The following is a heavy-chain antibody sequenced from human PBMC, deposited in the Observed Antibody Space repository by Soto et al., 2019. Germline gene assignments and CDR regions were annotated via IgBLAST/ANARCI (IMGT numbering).Heavy chain of an antibody. CDR3: ARRYGGTFGY. V-gene: IGHV4-59*08. CDR1: GGSISSYY. CDR2: IYYSGST. Sequence: SETLCLTCTVAGGSISSYYLSWIRQPPGKGLEWIGYIYYSGSTNYNPSLKSRVTISVDTSKNQFSLKLSSVTAADTAVYYCARRYGGTFGYWGQGTLVTVSS. D-gene: IGHD2-15*01. J-gene: IGHJ4*02.